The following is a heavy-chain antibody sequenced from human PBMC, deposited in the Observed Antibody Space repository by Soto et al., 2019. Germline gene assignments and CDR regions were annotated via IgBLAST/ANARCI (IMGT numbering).Heavy chain of an antibody. CDR2: IHYSGST. Sequence: PSETLSLTCTVSGGSISSGGYYWSWIRQHPGKGLEWIGYIHYSGSTYYNPSLKSRITISLDTSKNQFSLKLSSVTAADTAVHYCARVAHYYDSSGYPGSLDYWGQGTLVTVSS. CDR1: GGSISSGGYY. J-gene: IGHJ4*02. CDR3: ARVAHYYDSSGYPGSLDY. D-gene: IGHD3-22*01. V-gene: IGHV4-31*03.